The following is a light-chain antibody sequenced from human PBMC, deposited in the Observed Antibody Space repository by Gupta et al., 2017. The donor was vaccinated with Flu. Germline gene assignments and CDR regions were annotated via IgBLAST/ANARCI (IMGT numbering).Light chain of an antibody. Sequence: EVVLTQSPATLSVSPGERATLFCGASQSVSTNLAWYQQKPGQPPRLLIYGASVRATGIPARFSGSGAGTNFTLTISSRQSEDSAVYFCQQYYGCPPLVPFGHGTKVEIK. J-gene: IGKJ1*01. CDR3: QQYYGCPPLVP. V-gene: IGKV3-15*01. CDR1: QSVSTN. CDR2: GAS.